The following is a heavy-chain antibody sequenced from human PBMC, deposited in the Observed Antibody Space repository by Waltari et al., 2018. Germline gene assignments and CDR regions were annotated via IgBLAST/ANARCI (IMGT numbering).Heavy chain of an antibody. CDR1: GFTFSSYW. D-gene: IGHD1-26*01. CDR3: ARGYSGSYSGWFDP. J-gene: IGHJ5*02. Sequence: EVQLVESGGGLVQPGGSLRLSCADSGFTFSSYWMSWVGQAPGKGLEWVANIKQDGSEKYYVDSVKGRFTISRDNAKNSLYLQMNSLRAEDTAVYYCARGYSGSYSGWFDPWGQGTLVTVSS. V-gene: IGHV3-7*01. CDR2: IKQDGSEK.